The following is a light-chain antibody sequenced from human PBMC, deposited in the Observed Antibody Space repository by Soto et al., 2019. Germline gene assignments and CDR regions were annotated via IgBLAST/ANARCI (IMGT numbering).Light chain of an antibody. V-gene: IGLV2-11*01. Sequence: QSALTQPRSVSGSPGQSVTISCTGTSSDVGGYNYVSWYQQHPGKAPKLMIYDVSKRPSGVPDRYSGSKSGNTASLTISRLQAEDEADYYWCSYAGSYTFVRVFGGGTKLTVL. CDR3: CSYAGSYTFVRV. CDR2: DVS. J-gene: IGLJ3*02. CDR1: SSDVGGYNY.